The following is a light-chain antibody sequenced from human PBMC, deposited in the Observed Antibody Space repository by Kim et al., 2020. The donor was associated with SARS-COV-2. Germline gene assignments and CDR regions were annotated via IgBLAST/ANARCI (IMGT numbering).Light chain of an antibody. V-gene: IGLV1-40*01. CDR2: GNS. CDR3: QSYDSSLSGWV. Sequence: SFLPPPPSFSFSPLQRVTISCTGSSSNIGAGYDVHWYQQLPGTAPKLLIYGNSNRPSGVPDRFSGSKSGTSASLAITGLQAEDEADYYCQSYDSSLSGWVFCGGTQLTVL. J-gene: IGLJ3*02. CDR1: SSNIGAGYD.